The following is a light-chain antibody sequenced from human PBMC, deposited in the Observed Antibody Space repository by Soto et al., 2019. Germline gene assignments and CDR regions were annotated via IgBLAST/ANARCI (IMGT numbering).Light chain of an antibody. CDR3: QHYGPSFLLT. CDR1: QSVNSNY. V-gene: IGKV3-20*01. Sequence: EIVLTQSPGTVSLSPGERATLSCRASQSVNSNYLAWYQQKPGQAPRLLMYYASTRATGIPDRFSGSGSGTDFTLTIYRLEPEDFAVYYCQHYGPSFLLTFGGGTKVEI. CDR2: YAS. J-gene: IGKJ4*01.